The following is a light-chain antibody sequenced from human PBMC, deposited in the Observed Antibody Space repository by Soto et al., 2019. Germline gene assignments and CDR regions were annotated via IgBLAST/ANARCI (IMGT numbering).Light chain of an antibody. CDR2: GNN. CDR3: QSFDSSLSVVV. CDR1: SSNIGAPYD. V-gene: IGLV1-40*01. Sequence: QSVLTQPPSVSGAPGQRVTISCTGSSSNIGAPYDVNWYQHLPGTAPKLLIYGNNNRPSGVPDRFSGSKSGTSASLAITGLQAEDEADYFCQSFDSSLSVVVFGGGTKVTVL. J-gene: IGLJ2*01.